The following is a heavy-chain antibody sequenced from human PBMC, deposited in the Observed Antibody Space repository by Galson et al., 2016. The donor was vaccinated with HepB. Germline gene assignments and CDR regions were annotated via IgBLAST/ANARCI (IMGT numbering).Heavy chain of an antibody. CDR2: IKSKIHGGTT. J-gene: IGHJ1*01. V-gene: IGHV3-15*07. Sequence: SLRLSCAASGFTFSNAWMHWVRQAPGKGLEWVGRIKSKIHGGTTDYAAPVNGRFAISRDDSESTVHLQMNSLKTEDTAVYYCITFSLTTQNIASSIPWGQGTLSPSPQ. CDR3: ITFSLTTQNIASSIP. D-gene: IGHD5/OR15-5a*01. CDR1: GFTFSNAW.